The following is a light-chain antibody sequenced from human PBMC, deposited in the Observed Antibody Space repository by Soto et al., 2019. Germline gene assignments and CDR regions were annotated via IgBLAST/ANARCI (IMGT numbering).Light chain of an antibody. Sequence: QSALTQPASVSGSPGQSITISCTGASSDVGDYTYFSWYQQVPGKAPKLMIYEDRNRPSGVSNRFSGSKSGTTASLTISGLQAEDEADYYCTSYTRTNPPVFGTGTKLTVL. CDR2: EDR. CDR3: TSYTRTNPPV. J-gene: IGLJ1*01. CDR1: SSDVGDYTY. V-gene: IGLV2-14*01.